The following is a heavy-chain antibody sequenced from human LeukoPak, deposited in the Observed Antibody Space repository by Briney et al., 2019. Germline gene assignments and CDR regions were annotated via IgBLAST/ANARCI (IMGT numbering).Heavy chain of an antibody. V-gene: IGHV4-34*01. CDR3: ARIRISGTPARFTGPSYRGSVFFDY. Sequence: SETLSLTCAVYGGSFSDYYWSWIRQSPGKGLEWIGEINRSGSTNYNPSLKRRVTISVDTSKNQFSLKLSSVTAADTAVYYCARIRISGTPARFTGPSYRGSVFFDYWGQGTLVTVS. CDR1: GGSFSDYY. D-gene: IGHD1/OR15-1a*01. J-gene: IGHJ4*02. CDR2: INRSGST.